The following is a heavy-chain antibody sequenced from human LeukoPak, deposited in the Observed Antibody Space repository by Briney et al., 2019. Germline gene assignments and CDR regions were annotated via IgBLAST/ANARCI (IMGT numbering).Heavy chain of an antibody. V-gene: IGHV4-34*01. CDR1: GGSLSGYY. CDR2: INHSGST. Sequence: SETLSLTCAVYGGSLSGYYWSWIRQPPGKGLEWIGEINHSGSTNYNPSLKSRVTISVDTSKNQFSLKLSSVTAADTAVYYCARGYRNIVVVPAAHFDYWGQGTLVTVSS. D-gene: IGHD2-2*01. CDR3: ARGYRNIVVVPAAHFDY. J-gene: IGHJ4*02.